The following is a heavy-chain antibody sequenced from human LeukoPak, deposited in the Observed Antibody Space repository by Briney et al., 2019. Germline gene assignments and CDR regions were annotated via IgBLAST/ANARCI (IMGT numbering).Heavy chain of an antibody. J-gene: IGHJ6*03. CDR1: GGSLINYH. CDR2: INDSGRT. D-gene: IGHD1-7*01. V-gene: IGHV4-34*01. CDR3: ARRWNYGRNYYIDV. Sequence: SETLSLTCAVYGGSLINYHRSWIRQPPGKGLEWIGEINDSGRTNYNPSLMSRVTVSVDTSKNQFSLRLTSVTATDTAVYYCARRWNYGRNYYIDVWGKGATVSVSS.